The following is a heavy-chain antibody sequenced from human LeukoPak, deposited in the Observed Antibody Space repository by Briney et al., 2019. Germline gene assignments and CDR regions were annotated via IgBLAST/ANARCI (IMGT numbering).Heavy chain of an antibody. V-gene: IGHV4-59*08. CDR2: FHYSGST. D-gene: IGHD2-15*01. CDR1: GASVSNYY. J-gene: IGHJ4*02. CDR3: ARHHDGGPKLRLDF. Sequence: KPSETLSFTCRVSGASVSNYYWSWIRQSPGKGLEWIGFFHYSGSTNYNPSLNSRVTTSIDTSMNQLSLTLVSVTAADTAVYFCARHHDGGPKLRLDFWGLGVLVTVSS.